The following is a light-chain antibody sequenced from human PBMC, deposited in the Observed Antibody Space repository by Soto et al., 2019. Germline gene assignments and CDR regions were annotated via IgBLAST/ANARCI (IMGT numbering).Light chain of an antibody. CDR1: ESVSSY. V-gene: IGKV3-11*01. CDR2: DVS. J-gene: IGKJ5*01. CDR3: QQRSNWFSIT. Sequence: MQSPAPLSVSTEGRATTYCRASESVSSYLAWYQQRPGQAPRLLIYDVSNRATGIPGRFSGSGSGTDVILTISSLEPEDFAVYYCQQRSNWFSITFGQG.